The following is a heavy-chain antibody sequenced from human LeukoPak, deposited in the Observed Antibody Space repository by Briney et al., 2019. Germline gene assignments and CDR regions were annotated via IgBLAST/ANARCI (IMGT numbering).Heavy chain of an antibody. CDR2: ISGGGGST. CDR3: AKAPGGYSYGYPFYWYFDL. D-gene: IGHD5-18*01. CDR1: GFTFSSYA. V-gene: IGHV3-23*01. Sequence: GGSLRLSCAASGFTFSSYAMSWVRQAPGKGREWVSAISGGGGSTYYADSVKGRFTISRDNSKNTLYLQMNSLRAEDTAVYYCAKAPGGYSYGYPFYWYFDLWGRGTLVTVSS. J-gene: IGHJ2*01.